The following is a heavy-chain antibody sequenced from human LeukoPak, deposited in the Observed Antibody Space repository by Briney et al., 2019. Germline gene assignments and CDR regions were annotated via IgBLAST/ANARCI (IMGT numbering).Heavy chain of an antibody. Sequence: GWSLRLSCEVSGFTFDSFGLSWVRQAPGKGPEWIAYISGSSVAIYYADSVKGRFTISRDNAKNSLYLQMNSLRAEDTAVYYCARGGYGYNFFDYWGQGTLVTVSS. CDR1: GFTFDSFG. CDR3: ARGGYGYNFFDY. CDR2: ISGSSVAI. D-gene: IGHD5-24*01. J-gene: IGHJ4*02. V-gene: IGHV3-21*05.